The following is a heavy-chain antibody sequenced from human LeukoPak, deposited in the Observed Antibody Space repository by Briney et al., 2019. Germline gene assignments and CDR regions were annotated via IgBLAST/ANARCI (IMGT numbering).Heavy chain of an antibody. CDR1: GYTLTGLS. CDR3: ATRDYDSSGSFDY. J-gene: IGHJ4*02. V-gene: IGHV1-24*01. CDR2: FDPEDGET. D-gene: IGHD3-22*01. Sequence: ASVTVSCKVSGYTLTGLSMHWVRQAPGKGLEWMGGFDPEDGETIYAQKFQGRVTMTEDTSTDTAYMELSSLRSEDTAVYYCATRDYDSSGSFDYWGQGTLVTVSS.